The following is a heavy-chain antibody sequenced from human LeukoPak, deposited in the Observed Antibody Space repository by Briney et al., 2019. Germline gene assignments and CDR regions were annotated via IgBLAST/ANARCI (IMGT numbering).Heavy chain of an antibody. J-gene: IGHJ4*02. V-gene: IGHV3-30*04. CDR1: GFTFSSYA. CDR2: ISYDGSNK. Sequence: GGSLRLSCAASGFTFSSYAMHWVRQAPGKGLEWVAVISYDGSNKYYADSVKGRFTISRDNSKNTLYLQMNSLRAEDTAVYYCARDAHSSGYYYNFGYWGQGTLVTVSS. D-gene: IGHD3-22*01. CDR3: ARDAHSSGYYYNFGY.